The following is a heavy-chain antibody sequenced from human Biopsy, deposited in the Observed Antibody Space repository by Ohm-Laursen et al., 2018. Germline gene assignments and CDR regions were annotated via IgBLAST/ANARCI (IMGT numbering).Heavy chain of an antibody. CDR3: ATKLTGYFHH. V-gene: IGHV1-69*06. D-gene: IGHD3-9*01. J-gene: IGHJ1*01. Sequence: SVKVSCKAPGGTFINYGVNWVRQAPGQGLEWLGGIIPLFGTTNYAQKFQGRVTVAADTSTSTATMELRSLRSDDTAVYYCATKLTGYFHHWGQGTLVIVSS. CDR2: IIPLFGTT. CDR1: GGTFINYG.